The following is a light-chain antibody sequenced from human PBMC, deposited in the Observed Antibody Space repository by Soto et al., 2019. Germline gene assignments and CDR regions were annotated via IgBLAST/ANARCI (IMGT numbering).Light chain of an antibody. CDR3: QQYKRYLKS. J-gene: IGKJ1*01. V-gene: IGKV1-5*03. CDR1: ENINLW. Sequence: PVTKSPSTLSASVGARVTITCRASENINLWLAWYQQKQGQAPRLLIQRASRVERGVPSRFSGSGSDTEGTITISSLQPEDGATYYGQQYKRYLKSFGQGTKVDIK. CDR2: RAS.